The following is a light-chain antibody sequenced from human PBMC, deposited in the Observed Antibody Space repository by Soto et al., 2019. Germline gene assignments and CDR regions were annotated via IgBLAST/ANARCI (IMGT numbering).Light chain of an antibody. CDR2: DVS. CDR1: SIDVVAFNY. J-gene: IGLJ1*01. CDR3: NSYTINNTYV. V-gene: IGLV2-14*03. Sequence: ALTQPASVSGSPGQALTLYCSGTSIDVVAFNYVSWYEQHPGKAPKLMIYDVSNRPSGVSTSMSGSKSGNTASLTISGLRAEDEADYYCNSYTINNTYVLGTGT.